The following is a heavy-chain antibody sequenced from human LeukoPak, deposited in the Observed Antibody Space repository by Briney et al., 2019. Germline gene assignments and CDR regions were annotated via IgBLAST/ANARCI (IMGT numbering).Heavy chain of an antibody. Sequence: SETLSLTCTVSGGSISSGSYYWSWIRQPAGKGLEWIGEINHSGSTNYNPSLKSRVTISVDTSKNQFSLKLSSVTAADTAVYYCARDEPGRAVAGEDFYFDYWGQGTLVTVSS. D-gene: IGHD6-19*01. V-gene: IGHV4-61*10. CDR1: GGSISSGSYY. CDR2: INHSGST. CDR3: ARDEPGRAVAGEDFYFDY. J-gene: IGHJ4*02.